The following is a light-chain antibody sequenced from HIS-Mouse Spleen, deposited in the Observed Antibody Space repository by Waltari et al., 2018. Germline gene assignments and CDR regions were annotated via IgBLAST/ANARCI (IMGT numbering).Light chain of an antibody. CDR1: QSLVHSDGNTY. CDR3: MQGTHPYT. CDR2: KVS. Sequence: DVVMTQSPLSLPVTLGQPASISCRSSQSLVHSDGNTYLNWFQQRPGQSPRRLIYKVSNRDSGVPARFSGSGSGTDFTLKISRVEAEDVGVYYCMQGTHPYTFGQGTKLEIK. V-gene: IGKV2-30*02. J-gene: IGKJ2*01.